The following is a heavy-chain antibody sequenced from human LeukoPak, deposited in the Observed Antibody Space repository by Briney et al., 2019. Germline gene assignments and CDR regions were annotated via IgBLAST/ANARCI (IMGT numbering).Heavy chain of an antibody. V-gene: IGHV3-30*18. Sequence: GGSLRLSCAVSGFTFSNYGMYWVRQAPGKGLEWVALTSYDGSTKYYADSVKGRFFISKDNSRNTLYLQMNSLRVEDTAMYYCAKPSGEYFDYWGQGTLVTVSS. CDR1: GFTFSNYG. CDR3: AKPSGEYFDY. J-gene: IGHJ4*02. CDR2: TSYDGSTK.